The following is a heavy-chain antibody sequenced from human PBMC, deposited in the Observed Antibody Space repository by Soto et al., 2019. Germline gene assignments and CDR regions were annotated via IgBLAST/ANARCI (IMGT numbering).Heavy chain of an antibody. CDR2: INPNSGGT. J-gene: IGHJ4*02. Sequence: ASVKVSCKASGYIFTGYYMHWVRQAPGQGLEWMGWINPNSGGTNYTQKFQGWVTMTRDTSISTAYMELSRLRSDDTAVYYCATSRISIAVAGETEYYFDYWGQGTLVTVSS. CDR3: ATSRISIAVAGETEYYFDY. CDR1: GYIFTGYY. V-gene: IGHV1-2*04. D-gene: IGHD6-19*01.